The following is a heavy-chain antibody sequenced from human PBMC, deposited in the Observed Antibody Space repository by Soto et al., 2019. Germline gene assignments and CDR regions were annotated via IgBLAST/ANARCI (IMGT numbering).Heavy chain of an antibody. D-gene: IGHD2-2*01. CDR3: ARSGDFFVVPGSLTFHFNGLDV. J-gene: IGHJ6*02. CDR1: GYTFTSYG. CDR2: ISAYNGNT. V-gene: IGHV1-18*04. Sequence: QVQLVQSGAEVKKPGASVKVSCKASGYTFTSYGISWVRQAPGQGLEWMGWISAYNGNTNYAQKLQGRVTMTTDTSTSTAYMELRSLRSDDTAVYYCARSGDFFVVPGSLTFHFNGLDVWGQGTTVTVSS.